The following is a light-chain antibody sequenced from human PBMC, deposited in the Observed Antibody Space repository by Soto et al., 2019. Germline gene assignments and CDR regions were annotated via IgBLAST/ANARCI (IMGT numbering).Light chain of an antibody. Sequence: QSALTQPASVSGSPGQSITISCTGTSSDVGSYNYVSWYQHHPGKVPKLMIYDVSSRPSGVSNRFSGSKSGNTASLTISGLQTEDEADYYCGSYTSSDTMIFGGGTQLNVL. V-gene: IGLV2-14*03. CDR3: GSYTSSDTMI. J-gene: IGLJ2*01. CDR2: DVS. CDR1: SSDVGSYNY.